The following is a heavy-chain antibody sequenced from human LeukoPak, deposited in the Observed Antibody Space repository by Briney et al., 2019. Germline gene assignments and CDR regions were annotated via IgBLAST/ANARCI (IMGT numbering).Heavy chain of an antibody. J-gene: IGHJ4*02. CDR2: ISSSSSTV. V-gene: IGHV3-48*01. Sequence: GGSLRLSCAASGFTFSRYSMNWVRQAPGKGLEWVSYISSSSSTVYYADSLKGRFTISRDNAKNSLYLQMNSLRAEDTAVYYCARVPSDYWGQGTLVTVSS. CDR1: GFTFSRYS. CDR3: ARVPSDY.